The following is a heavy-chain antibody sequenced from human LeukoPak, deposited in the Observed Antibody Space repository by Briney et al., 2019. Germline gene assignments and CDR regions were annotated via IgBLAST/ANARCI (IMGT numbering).Heavy chain of an antibody. D-gene: IGHD1/OR15-1a*01. CDR1: GFTVSSNY. V-gene: IGHV3-66*01. J-gene: IGHJ4*02. CDR2: IYSGGST. CDR3: TTGPRTRGSVY. Sequence: GGSLRLSCAASGFTVSSNYMSWVRQAPGKGLEWVSVIYSGGSTYYADSVKGRFTISRDNSKNTLYLQMNSLKTEDTAVYYCTTGPRTRGSVYWGQGTLVTVSS.